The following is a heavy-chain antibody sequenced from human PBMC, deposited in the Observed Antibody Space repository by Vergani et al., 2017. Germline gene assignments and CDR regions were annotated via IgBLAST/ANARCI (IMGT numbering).Heavy chain of an antibody. CDR1: GLTFSDSA. J-gene: IGHJ6*04. CDR2: IRDKAYNYAT. Sequence: EVHLVESGGGLVQPGESLKLSCATSGLTFSDSAIHWVRQTSGKGLEWIGRIRDKAYNYATVYAVSVKGRFTISRDDSKKTAYLQMNSLTTEDTAVYYGFYDFWAGYDSGDVWGKGTTVTVSS. V-gene: IGHV3-73*02. CDR3: FYDFWAGYDSGDV. D-gene: IGHD3/OR15-3a*01.